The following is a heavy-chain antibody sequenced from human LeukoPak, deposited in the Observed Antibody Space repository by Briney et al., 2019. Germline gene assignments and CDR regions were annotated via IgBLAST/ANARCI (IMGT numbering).Heavy chain of an antibody. V-gene: IGHV3-23*01. D-gene: IGHD3-10*01. CDR2: TRGSGGST. J-gene: IGHJ4*02. Sequence: GGSLRLSCAASGFTFSSYAMSWVRQAPGKGLEWVSATRGSGGSTYYADSVKGRFTISRDNSKNTLYLQMNSLRAEDTAVYYCAKTGILWFGPRLLDYWGQGTLVTVSS. CDR3: AKTGILWFGPRLLDY. CDR1: GFTFSSYA.